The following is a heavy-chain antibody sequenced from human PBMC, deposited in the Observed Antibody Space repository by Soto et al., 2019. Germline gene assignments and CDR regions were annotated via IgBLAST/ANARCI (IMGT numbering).Heavy chain of an antibody. D-gene: IGHD3-22*01. V-gene: IGHV3-15*01. CDR1: GFTFSNAW. CDR2: IKSKTDGGTT. Sequence: GGSLRLSCAASGFTFSNAWMSWVRQAPGKGLEWVGRIKSKTDGGTTDYAAPVKGRFTISRDDSKNTLYLQMNSLRAEDTAVYYCAKGNHYDSSGYYYPYYYYGMDVWGQGTTVTVSS. CDR3: AKGNHYDSSGYYYPYYYYGMDV. J-gene: IGHJ6*02.